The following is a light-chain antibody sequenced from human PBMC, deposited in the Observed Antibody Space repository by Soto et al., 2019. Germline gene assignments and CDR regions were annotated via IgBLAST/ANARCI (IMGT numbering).Light chain of an antibody. CDR2: AAS. CDR1: QGIRND. V-gene: IGKV1-17*01. J-gene: IGKJ1*01. Sequence: IQMPQSPSSLSASVGDRVTITCRASQGIRNDLSWYQQKPGKAPKRLIYAASSLHSGVPSRFSGSGSGTEFTLTISSLQPDDFATYYCQQYNSYSPATFGQGTKVDI. CDR3: QQYNSYSPAT.